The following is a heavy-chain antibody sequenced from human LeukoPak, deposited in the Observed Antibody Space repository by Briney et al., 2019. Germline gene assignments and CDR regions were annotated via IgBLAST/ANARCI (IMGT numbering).Heavy chain of an antibody. CDR3: ARDGHGNWNDGGWFDP. V-gene: IGHV3-74*01. J-gene: IGHJ5*02. CDR1: GFTFSTYW. D-gene: IGHD1-1*01. CDR2: ISGDGSST. Sequence: GGSLRLSCAASGFTFSTYWMHWVRQAPGKGLVWVSRISGDGSSTSYADSVKGRFTISRDNAKNTLYLQMNSLRAEDTAVYYCARDGHGNWNDGGWFDPWGQGTLVTVSS.